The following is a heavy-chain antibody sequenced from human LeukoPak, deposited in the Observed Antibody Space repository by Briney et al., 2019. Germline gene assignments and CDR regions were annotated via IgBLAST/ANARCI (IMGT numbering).Heavy chain of an antibody. J-gene: IGHJ4*02. D-gene: IGHD3-22*01. Sequence: GGSLRLSCAASGLTVSSNCMSWVRQAPGKGLEWVSFIYSGGSTYYTDSVKGRFTISRDNSKNTLYLQMNSLRAEDTAVYYCTKHPSGYYYDHFDYWGQGTLVTVSS. CDR1: GLTVSSNC. CDR2: IYSGGST. CDR3: TKHPSGYYYDHFDY. V-gene: IGHV3-53*01.